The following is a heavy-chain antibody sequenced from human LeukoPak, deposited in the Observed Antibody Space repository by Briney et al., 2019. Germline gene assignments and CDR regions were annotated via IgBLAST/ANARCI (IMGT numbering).Heavy chain of an antibody. D-gene: IGHD5-18*01. Sequence: SGTLSLTCAVSGGSISSSNWWSWVRQPPGKGLEWIGEIYHSGSTNYNPSLKSRVTISVDKSKDQFSLKLSSVTAADTAVYYCARRDTDMVDAFDIWGQGTMVTVSP. V-gene: IGHV4-4*02. J-gene: IGHJ3*02. CDR2: IYHSGST. CDR1: GGSISSSNW. CDR3: ARRDTDMVDAFDI.